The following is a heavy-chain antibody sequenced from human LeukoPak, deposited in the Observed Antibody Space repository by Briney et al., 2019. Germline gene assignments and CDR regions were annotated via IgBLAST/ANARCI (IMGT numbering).Heavy chain of an antibody. CDR1: GYTLTELS. CDR2: IIPIFGTA. CDR3: ARAFYSSGYYYQVFDY. Sequence: SVKVSCKVSGYTLTELSMHRVRQAPGKGLEWMGGIIPIFGTANYAQKFQGRVTITADESTSTAYMELSSLRSEDTAVYYCARAFYSSGYYYQVFDYWGQGTLVTVSS. V-gene: IGHV1-69*13. D-gene: IGHD3-22*01. J-gene: IGHJ4*02.